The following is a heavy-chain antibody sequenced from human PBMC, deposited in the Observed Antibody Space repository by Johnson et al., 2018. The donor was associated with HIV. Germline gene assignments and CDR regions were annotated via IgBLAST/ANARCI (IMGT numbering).Heavy chain of an antibody. Sequence: QVQLVESGGGLVKPGGSLRLSCAASGFTFDDYGMSWVRQAPGKGLEWVAFIRYDGSNKYYADSVKGRFTISRDNSKNTLHLEMNSLRAEDTAMYYCARGTIIMFRGVIGFDIWGQGTMVTVSS. V-gene: IGHV3-30*02. CDR2: IRYDGSNK. J-gene: IGHJ3*02. D-gene: IGHD3-10*01. CDR1: GFTFDDYG. CDR3: ARGTIIMFRGVIGFDI.